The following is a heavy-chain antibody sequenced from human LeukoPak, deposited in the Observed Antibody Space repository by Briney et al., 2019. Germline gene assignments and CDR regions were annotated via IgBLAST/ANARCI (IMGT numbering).Heavy chain of an antibody. D-gene: IGHD3-9*01. J-gene: IGHJ4*02. CDR1: GFTFDDYG. Sequence: SGGSLRLSCAASGFTFDDYGMSWVRQAPGKGLEWVSGINWNGGSTGYADSVKGRFTISRDNAKNSLYLQMNSLRAEDTALYYCARDSYDILTGYYNHFDYWGQGTLVTVSS. CDR3: ARDSYDILTGYYNHFDY. V-gene: IGHV3-20*04. CDR2: INWNGGST.